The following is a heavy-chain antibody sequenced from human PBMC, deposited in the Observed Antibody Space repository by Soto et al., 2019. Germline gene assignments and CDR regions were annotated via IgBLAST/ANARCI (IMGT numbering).Heavy chain of an antibody. J-gene: IGHJ4*02. CDR1: GFTFSSSS. D-gene: IGHD2-2*01. CDR3: ARDLGYCSSTSCRYFDY. Sequence: GGSLRLSCAASGFTFSSSSMNWVRQAPGKGLEWVSSISSSSSYIYYADSVKGRFTISRDNAKNSLYLQMNSLRAEDTAVYYCARDLGYCSSTSCRYFDYWGQGSLVTVS. V-gene: IGHV3-21*01. CDR2: ISSSSSYI.